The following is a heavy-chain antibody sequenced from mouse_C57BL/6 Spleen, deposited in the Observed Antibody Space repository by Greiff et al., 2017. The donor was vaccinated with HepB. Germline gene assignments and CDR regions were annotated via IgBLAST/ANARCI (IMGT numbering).Heavy chain of an antibody. D-gene: IGHD2-4*01. CDR3: TVYDYSWFAY. CDR2: IDPENGDT. CDR1: GFNIKDDY. Sequence: EVQLQQSGAELVRPGASVKLSCTASGFNIKDDYMHWVKQRPEQGLEWIGWIDPENGDTEYASKFQGKATITADTSSNTAYLQLSSLTSEDTAVYYCTVYDYSWFAYWGQGTLVTVSA. J-gene: IGHJ3*01. V-gene: IGHV14-4*01.